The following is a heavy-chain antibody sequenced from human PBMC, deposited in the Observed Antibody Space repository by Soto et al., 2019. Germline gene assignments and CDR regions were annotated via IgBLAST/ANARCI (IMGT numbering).Heavy chain of an antibody. J-gene: IGHJ1*01. D-gene: IGHD2-8*01. CDR2: ISSDGTTT. V-gene: IGHV3-74*01. CDR1: GFTFRKFW. Sequence: EVQLVQSGGGLAQPGKSLRLSCAASGFTFRKFWMHWVRQVPGKGPVWVSYISSDGTTTDSADSVKGRFTIPRDNAKVTLYLQMYSLRAEDTAVYYCAIQDCTNDVCLEAAVTVGGALESWGQGTLVTVSS. CDR3: AIQDCTNDVCLEAAVTVGGALES.